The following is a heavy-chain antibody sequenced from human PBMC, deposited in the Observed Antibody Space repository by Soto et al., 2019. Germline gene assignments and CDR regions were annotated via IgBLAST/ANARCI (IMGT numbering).Heavy chain of an antibody. V-gene: IGHV4-4*02. CDR3: ARGYSSRWYYFDY. Sequence: SETLSLTCAVSGVSINNNNWWNWVRQPPGKGLEWIGEIYPDGSTHYTPSLRSRVTMSVDKPKNQFFLRLSSVTAADTAIYYCARGYSSRWYYFDYWGQGILVTVSS. CDR2: IYPDGST. CDR1: GVSINNNNW. D-gene: IGHD6-13*01. J-gene: IGHJ4*02.